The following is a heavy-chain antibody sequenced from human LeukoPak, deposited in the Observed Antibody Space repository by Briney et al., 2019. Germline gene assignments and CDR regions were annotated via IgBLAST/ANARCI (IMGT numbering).Heavy chain of an antibody. V-gene: IGHV3-23*01. D-gene: IGHD3-9*01. CDR1: GLTFTNYA. CDR3: AKWGDYDILTGYYVPDY. CDR2: ITGSDGSS. J-gene: IGHJ4*02. Sequence: GGSLRLSCVASGLTFTNYAMSWVRQAPGKGLEWVSAITGSDGSSYYADSVKGRFTTSRDNSKNTLYLQVNSLRAEDTAVYYCAKWGDYDILTGYYVPDYWGQGTLVTVSS.